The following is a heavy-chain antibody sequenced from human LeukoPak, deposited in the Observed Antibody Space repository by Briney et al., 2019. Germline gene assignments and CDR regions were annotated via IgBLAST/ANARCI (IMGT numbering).Heavy chain of an antibody. D-gene: IGHD2-15*01. CDR1: GGSISSSSYY. Sequence: PSETLSLTCTVSGGSISSSSYYWGWIRQPPGKGLEWIGSIYYSGSTYYNPSLKSRVTISVDTSKNQFSLKLSSVTAADTAVYYCARGVFDEDIVVVVAATGFDYWGQGTLVTVSS. CDR3: ARGVFDEDIVVVVAATGFDY. J-gene: IGHJ4*02. CDR2: IYYSGST. V-gene: IGHV4-39*07.